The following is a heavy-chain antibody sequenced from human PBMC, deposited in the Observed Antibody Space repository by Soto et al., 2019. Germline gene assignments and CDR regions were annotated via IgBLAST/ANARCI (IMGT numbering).Heavy chain of an antibody. CDR2: ISYDGSNK. CDR1: VFTFSSYG. J-gene: IGHJ6*02. Sequence: PGWSLRLSCASSVFTFSSYGMHWVRQAPGKGLEWVAVISYDGSNKYYADSVKGRFTISRDNSKNTLYLQMNSLRAEDTAVYYCAKDGQRIVGVRGVYQYYYYGMDVWGQGTTVTVYS. CDR3: AKDGQRIVGVRGVYQYYYYGMDV. D-gene: IGHD3-10*01. V-gene: IGHV3-30*18.